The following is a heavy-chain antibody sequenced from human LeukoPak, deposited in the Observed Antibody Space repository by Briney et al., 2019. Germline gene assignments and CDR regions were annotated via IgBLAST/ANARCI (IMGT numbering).Heavy chain of an antibody. Sequence: GGSLRLSCAGSGFTLTSYWMSWVRQAPGKGLEWVANIKQDGSEKYYVDSVKGRFTISRDNAKNSLYLQMNSLRAEDTAVYYCATQQLDAFDIWGQGTMVTVSS. CDR3: ATQQLDAFDI. J-gene: IGHJ3*02. V-gene: IGHV3-7*01. D-gene: IGHD6-13*01. CDR2: IKQDGSEK. CDR1: GFTLTSYW.